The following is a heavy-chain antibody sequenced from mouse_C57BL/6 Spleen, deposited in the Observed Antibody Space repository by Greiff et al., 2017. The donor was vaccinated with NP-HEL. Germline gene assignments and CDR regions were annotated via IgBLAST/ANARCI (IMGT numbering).Heavy chain of an antibody. D-gene: IGHD2-10*01. Sequence: VQLQQSGPELVKPGASVKIPCKASGYTFTDYNMDWVKQSHGKSLEWIGDINPNNGGTIYNQKFKGKATLTVDKSSSTAYMELRSLTSEDTAVYYCARGNTYYGNYGYYFDYWGQGTTLTVSS. CDR1: GYTFTDYN. CDR2: INPNNGGT. J-gene: IGHJ2*01. V-gene: IGHV1-18*01. CDR3: ARGNTYYGNYGYYFDY.